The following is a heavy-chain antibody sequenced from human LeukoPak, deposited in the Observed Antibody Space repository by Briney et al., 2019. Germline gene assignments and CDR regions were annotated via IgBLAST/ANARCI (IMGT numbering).Heavy chain of an antibody. J-gene: IGHJ3*02. CDR1: GGSISSYY. Sequence: SQTLSLTCTVSGGSISSYYWSWIRQPPGKGLEWIGYIYYSWSTNYNPSLKSRVTISVDTSKNQFSLKLSSVTAADTAVYYCARVDYYYDSSGDPTDAFDIWGQETMLTFSS. CDR2: IYYSWST. D-gene: IGHD3-22*01. CDR3: ARVDYYYDSSGDPTDAFDI. V-gene: IGHV4-59*01.